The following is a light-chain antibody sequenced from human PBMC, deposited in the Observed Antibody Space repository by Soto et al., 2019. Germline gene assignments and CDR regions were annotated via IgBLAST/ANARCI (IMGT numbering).Light chain of an antibody. CDR2: GVS. CDR3: QQYGSSPPALT. J-gene: IGKJ4*01. V-gene: IGKV3-20*01. Sequence: EIVLTQSPGTLSLSPGERATLSCRASQSISSSYLAWYQQKLGQAPRLLIFGVSNRATGIPNRFSGSGSGTDFTLTISRLEPEDFAVYYCQQYGSSPPALTFGGGTKVEIK. CDR1: QSISSSY.